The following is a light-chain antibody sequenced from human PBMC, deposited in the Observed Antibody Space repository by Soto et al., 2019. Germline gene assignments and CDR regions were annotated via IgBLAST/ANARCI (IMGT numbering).Light chain of an antibody. V-gene: IGKV3-20*01. CDR2: GAS. Sequence: EIVLTQSPGTLSLSPGERANLSCRASQSVSSRDLAWYQQIPGQAPRLLIYGASSRATGIPDRFSGSGSGTVFTLTISRLEPDDFAVYYCQHYDSSPPYTFGQGTKLEIK. J-gene: IGKJ2*01. CDR1: QSVSSRD. CDR3: QHYDSSPPYT.